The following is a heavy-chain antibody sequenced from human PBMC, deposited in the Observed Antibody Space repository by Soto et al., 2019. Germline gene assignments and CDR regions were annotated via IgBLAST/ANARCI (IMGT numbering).Heavy chain of an antibody. CDR3: ARVTGTTGLEAFDI. V-gene: IGHV4-61*01. J-gene: IGHJ3*02. D-gene: IGHD1-7*01. CDR1: GGSVSSGSYY. Sequence: SDTLSLTCTVSGGSVSSGSYYWSWIRQPPGKGLEWIGYIYYSGSTNYNPSLKSRVTISVDTSKNQFSLKLSSVTAADTAVYYCARVTGTTGLEAFDIWGQGTMVTVSS. CDR2: IYYSGST.